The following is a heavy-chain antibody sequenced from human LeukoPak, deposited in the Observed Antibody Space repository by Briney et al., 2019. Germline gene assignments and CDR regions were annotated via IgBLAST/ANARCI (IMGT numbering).Heavy chain of an antibody. Sequence: PGRSLRLSCTTSGFTFGASDMTWVRQGPGKGLEWVGFIRSKGYGGTKEYAASVKGRFIMSRDDSKSNAYLKMNSLKTKDTAVYYCARIRSGNDLDYWGQGTLVTVSS. CDR1: GFTFGASD. D-gene: IGHD3-10*01. CDR2: IRSKGYGGTK. V-gene: IGHV3-49*04. CDR3: ARIRSGNDLDY. J-gene: IGHJ4*02.